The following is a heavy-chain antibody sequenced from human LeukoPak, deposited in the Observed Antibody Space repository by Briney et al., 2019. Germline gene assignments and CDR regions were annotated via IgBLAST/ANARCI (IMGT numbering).Heavy chain of an antibody. Sequence: GGSLRLSCAASGFTFSSYGMHWVRQAPGKGLEWVAVISYDGSNKYYADSVKGRFTISRDNSKNTLYLQMNSLRAEDTAVYYCAKGENYDILTGYSYWRQGTLVTVSS. J-gene: IGHJ4*02. D-gene: IGHD3-9*01. CDR2: ISYDGSNK. V-gene: IGHV3-30*18. CDR1: GFTFSSYG. CDR3: AKGENYDILTGYSY.